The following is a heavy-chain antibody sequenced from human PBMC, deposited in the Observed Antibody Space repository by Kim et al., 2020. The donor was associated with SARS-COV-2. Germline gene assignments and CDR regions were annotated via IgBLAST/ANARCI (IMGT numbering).Heavy chain of an antibody. J-gene: IGHJ6*02. Sequence: SETLSLTCAVYGGSFSDYNWSWIRQPPGKGLEWIGEINHSGSTNLSRSLKSRITISVDTSKSQFSLRLKSMTATDTAVYYCARGRAGVVPAPVLGLGPYYDYYARDVWGRGTPVAVSS. D-gene: IGHD2-2*02. CDR1: GGSFSDYN. V-gene: IGHV4-34*01. CDR3: ARGRAGVVPAPVLGLGPYYDYYARDV. CDR2: INHSGST.